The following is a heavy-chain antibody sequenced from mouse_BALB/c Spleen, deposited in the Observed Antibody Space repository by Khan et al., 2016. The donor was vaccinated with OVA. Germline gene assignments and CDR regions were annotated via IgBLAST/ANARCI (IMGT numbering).Heavy chain of an antibody. Sequence: EVQLQESGPGLVKPSQSLPLTCTVTGYSITSGYGWNWIRQFPGNKLEWMGYIRYSGSTNYNPTFKSRTSITRDTSKNQFFLQLNSVTTEDTATYYCARTARIKYWGQGTTLTVSS. CDR1: GYSITSGYG. CDR3: ARTARIKY. J-gene: IGHJ2*01. V-gene: IGHV3-1*02. CDR2: IRYSGST. D-gene: IGHD1-2*01.